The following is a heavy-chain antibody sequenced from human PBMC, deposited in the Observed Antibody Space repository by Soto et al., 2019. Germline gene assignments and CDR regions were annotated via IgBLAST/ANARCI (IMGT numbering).Heavy chain of an antibody. Sequence: NWVRQAPGKGLEWVSSISSSSSYIYYADSVKGRFTISRDNAKNSLYLQMNSLRAEDTAVYYCARDHPYSGSYFLNWFDPWGQGTLVTVSS. V-gene: IGHV3-21*01. CDR2: ISSSSSYI. D-gene: IGHD1-26*01. J-gene: IGHJ5*02. CDR3: ARDHPYSGSYFLNWFDP.